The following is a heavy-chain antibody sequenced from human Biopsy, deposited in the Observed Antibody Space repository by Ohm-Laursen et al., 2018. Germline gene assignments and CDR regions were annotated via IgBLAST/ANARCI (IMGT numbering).Heavy chain of an antibody. CDR2: IYPGGST. Sequence: SETLPLTCNVSGGDINNYYWSWIRKPAGKGLEWIGRIYPGGSTNYNPSLKSRVTMSVDTSKKQLSLRLRSVTAADTAMYYCASVVLGPTNDAFDLWGQGTMVVVSS. J-gene: IGHJ3*01. D-gene: IGHD3-22*01. CDR1: GGDINNYY. V-gene: IGHV4-4*07. CDR3: ASVVLGPTNDAFDL.